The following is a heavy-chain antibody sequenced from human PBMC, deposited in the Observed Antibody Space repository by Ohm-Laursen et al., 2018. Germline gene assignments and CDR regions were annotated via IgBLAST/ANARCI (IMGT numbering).Heavy chain of an antibody. D-gene: IGHD3-9*01. J-gene: IGHJ4*02. CDR3: ARHKDYDILTGYYGSFDY. Sequence: TLSLTCTVSGGSISSYYWSWIRQPPGKGLEWIGYIYYSGSTNYNPSLKSRVTISVDTSKNQFSLKLSSVTAADTAVYYCARHKDYDILTGYYGSFDYWGQGTLVTVSS. CDR2: IYYSGST. CDR1: GGSISSYY. V-gene: IGHV4-59*08.